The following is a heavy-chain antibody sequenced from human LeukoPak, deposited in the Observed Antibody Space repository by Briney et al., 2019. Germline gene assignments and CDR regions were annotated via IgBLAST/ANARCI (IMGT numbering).Heavy chain of an antibody. J-gene: IGHJ4*02. Sequence: SETLSLTCSVSGFSISRGFYWGWIRQPPGKGLEWIGNIHYSGETYFNPSLKSRLTMSVDTSKNQFSLKLSSVTAADTAVYYCARARWGGYSYGYVGYYFDYWGQGTLVTVSS. CDR2: IHYSGET. D-gene: IGHD5-18*01. CDR1: GFSISRGFY. V-gene: IGHV4-38-2*02. CDR3: ARARWGGYSYGYVGYYFDY.